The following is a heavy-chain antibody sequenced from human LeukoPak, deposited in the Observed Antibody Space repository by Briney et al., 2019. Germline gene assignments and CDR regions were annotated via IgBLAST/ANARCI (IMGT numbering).Heavy chain of an antibody. CDR1: GFTFSSYA. D-gene: IGHD2-15*01. V-gene: IGHV3-23*01. J-gene: IGHJ3*02. CDR2: ISGSGGST. CDR3: AKELGGGSDGLDI. Sequence: PGGSLRLSCAASGFTFSSYAMSWVRQAPGKGLEWVSAISGSGGSTYYADSVKGRFTISRDNAKNSLYLQMNSLRNEDTALYYCAKELGGGSDGLDIWGQGTMVTVSS.